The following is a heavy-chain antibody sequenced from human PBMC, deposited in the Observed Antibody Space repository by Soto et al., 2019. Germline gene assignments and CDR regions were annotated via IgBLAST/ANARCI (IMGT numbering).Heavy chain of an antibody. CDR2: ISSSSTM. CDR1: GFTFRDYY. J-gene: IGHJ4*02. Sequence: PGGSLRLSCAASGFTFRDYYMSWIRQAPGKGLEWVSSISSSSTMYYADSVRGRFTISRENARNSLYLQVNSLRAEDTAVYYCARGNALIDYWGQGTLVTVSS. V-gene: IGHV3-11*04. CDR3: ARGNALIDY.